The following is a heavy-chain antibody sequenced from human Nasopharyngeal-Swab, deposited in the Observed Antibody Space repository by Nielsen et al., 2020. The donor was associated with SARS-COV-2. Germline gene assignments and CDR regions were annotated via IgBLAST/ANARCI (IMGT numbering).Heavy chain of an antibody. D-gene: IGHD5-12*01. Sequence: SETLSLTCAVYGGSFSGYYWSWIRQPPGKGLKWIGEINHSGSTNYNPSLKSRVTISVDTSKNQFSLKLSSVTAADTAVYYCASGHIVATSYYFDYWGQGALVTVSS. CDR1: GGSFSGYY. V-gene: IGHV4-34*01. CDR3: ASGHIVATSYYFDY. J-gene: IGHJ4*02. CDR2: INHSGST.